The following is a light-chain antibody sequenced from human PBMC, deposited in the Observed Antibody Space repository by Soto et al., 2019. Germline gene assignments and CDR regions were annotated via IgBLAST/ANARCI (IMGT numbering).Light chain of an antibody. CDR2: DAS. Sequence: EIVLTQSPATLSLSPGERTTLSCRSSQSVSSYFAWYQQKPGRAPRLLIYDASIWATGIAARFIGSGSGTDFTLPISGLEPEDFAVYYCQQRSNWPITFGQGTRLEIK. V-gene: IGKV3-11*01. J-gene: IGKJ5*01. CDR1: QSVSSY. CDR3: QQRSNWPIT.